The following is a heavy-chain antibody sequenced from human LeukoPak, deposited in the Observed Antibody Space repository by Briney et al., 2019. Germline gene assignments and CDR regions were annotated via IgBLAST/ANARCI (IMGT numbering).Heavy chain of an antibody. CDR2: IYYSGST. CDR1: GGSISSGDYY. J-gene: IGHJ3*02. V-gene: IGHV4-30-4*08. CDR3: TRGGAYYYDNSGDAFDI. Sequence: SETLSLTCTVSGGSISSGDYYWSWIRQPPGKGLEWIGYIYYSGSTYYNPSLKSRVTISVDTSKNQFSLKLSSVTAADTAVYYCTRGGAYYYDNSGDAFDIWGQGTMVTVSS. D-gene: IGHD3-22*01.